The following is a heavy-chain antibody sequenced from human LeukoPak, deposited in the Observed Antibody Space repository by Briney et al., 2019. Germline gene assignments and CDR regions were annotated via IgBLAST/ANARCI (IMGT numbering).Heavy chain of an antibody. CDR1: GFTLSSYV. D-gene: IGHD3-22*01. CDR2: ISYDGSNK. Sequence: GGSLRLSRAASGFTLSSYVMHWGRQAPGKGLGWVAVISYDGSNKYYADSVTGRFTISSDNSKITPYLQMKCLRDLDTAVHCFTKYRLAYDSSGYPDYWGQGTLVTVSS. CDR3: TKYRLAYDSSGYPDY. J-gene: IGHJ4*02. V-gene: IGHV3-30*18.